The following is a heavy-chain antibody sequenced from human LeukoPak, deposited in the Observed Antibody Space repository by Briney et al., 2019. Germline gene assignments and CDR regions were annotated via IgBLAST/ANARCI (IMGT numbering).Heavy chain of an antibody. CDR1: GYSFTSYW. CDR2: IDPSDSYT. CDR3: ALGWVATNDY. V-gene: IGHV5-10-1*01. Sequence: GESLRISCKGSGYSFTSYWISWVRQMPGKGLEWMGRIDPSDSYTNYSPSFQGHVTISADKSISTAYLQWGSLKASDTAMYYCALGWVATNDYWGQGTLVTVSS. J-gene: IGHJ4*02. D-gene: IGHD5-12*01.